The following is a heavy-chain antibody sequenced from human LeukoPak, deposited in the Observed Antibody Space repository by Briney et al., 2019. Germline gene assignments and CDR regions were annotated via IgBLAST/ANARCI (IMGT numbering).Heavy chain of an antibody. CDR2: IIPILGIA. D-gene: IGHD3-10*01. CDR1: GGTFSSYT. Sequence: SVKVSCKASGGTFSSYTISWVRQAPGQGLEWMGRIIPILGIANYAQKFQGRVTMTRDTSTSTVYMELSSLRSEDTAVYYCARDPGYYGSGSYPNYFDYWGQGTLVTVSS. V-gene: IGHV1-69*04. CDR3: ARDPGYYGSGSYPNYFDY. J-gene: IGHJ4*02.